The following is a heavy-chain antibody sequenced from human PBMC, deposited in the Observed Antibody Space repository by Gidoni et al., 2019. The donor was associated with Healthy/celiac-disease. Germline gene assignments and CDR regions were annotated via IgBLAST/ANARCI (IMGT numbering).Heavy chain of an antibody. D-gene: IGHD3-10*01. Sequence: QVQLQESGPGLVKPSETLSLTCPVSGGSISSYYWSWIRQPAGKGLEWIGRIYTSGSTNYNPSLKSRVTMAVDTSKNQFSLKLSSVTAADTAVYYCASLVWFGELLYNYWGQGTLVTVSS. CDR2: IYTSGST. CDR3: ASLVWFGELLYNY. J-gene: IGHJ4*02. V-gene: IGHV4-4*07. CDR1: GGSISSYY.